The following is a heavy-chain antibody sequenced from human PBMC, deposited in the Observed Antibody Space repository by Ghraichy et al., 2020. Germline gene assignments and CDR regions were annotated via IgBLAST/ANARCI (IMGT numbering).Heavy chain of an antibody. D-gene: IGHD3-22*01. J-gene: IGHJ3*02. CDR2: ISGSGGST. CDR3: AKDIRITMIVVVIDAFDI. CDR1: GFTFSSYA. V-gene: IGHV3-23*01. Sequence: GGSLRLSCAASGFTFSSYAMSWVRQAPGKGLEWVSAISGSGGSTYYADSVKGRFTISRDNSKNTLYLQMNSLRAEDTAVYYCAKDIRITMIVVVIDAFDIWGQGTMVTVSS.